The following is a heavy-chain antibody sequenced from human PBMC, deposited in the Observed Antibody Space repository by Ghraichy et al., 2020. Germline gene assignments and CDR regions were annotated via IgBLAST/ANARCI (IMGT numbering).Heavy chain of an antibody. CDR1: GLTFSSYA. CDR3: TKSVTWTFDY. D-gene: IGHD5/OR15-5a*01. CDR2: ITGTGGST. J-gene: IGHJ4*02. Sequence: GGSLRLSCAASGLTFSSYAMSWVRQAPGKGLEWVAVITGTGGSTFYADSVKGRFTISRDNSKNTLSLQMNSLTVEDTAIYYCTKSVTWTFDYWGQGSLVTV. V-gene: IGHV3-23*01.